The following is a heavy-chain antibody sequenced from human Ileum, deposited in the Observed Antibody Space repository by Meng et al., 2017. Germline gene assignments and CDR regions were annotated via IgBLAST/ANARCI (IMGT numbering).Heavy chain of an antibody. J-gene: IGHJ4*02. CDR3: TGGPDSAKSGY. D-gene: IGHD1-14*01. Sequence: LQQSGPGLVRPSETLSLTCTVSGVSVNSGFYDWNLVRQPPGKGLEFIGSFHHSGSAHYNASLEGRVTMSLDTSKNQFSLRLTSVTAADSALYYCTGGPDSAKSGYWGQGTLVTVSS. CDR1: GVSVNSGFYD. CDR2: FHHSGSA. V-gene: IGHV4-61*01.